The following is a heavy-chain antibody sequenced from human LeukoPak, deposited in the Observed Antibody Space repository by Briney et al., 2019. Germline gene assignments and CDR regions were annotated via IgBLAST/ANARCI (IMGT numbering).Heavy chain of an antibody. Sequence: SVKVSCKASGGTFSSYAISWVRQAPGQGLEWMGWISTYNGHTIYAQKLQGRVTITADESTSTAYMELSSLRSEDTAVYYCARDRFYDSSGTIQHWGQGTLVTVSS. CDR3: ARDRFYDSSGTIQH. CDR1: GGTFSSYA. CDR2: ISTYNGHT. J-gene: IGHJ1*01. D-gene: IGHD3-22*01. V-gene: IGHV1-69*13.